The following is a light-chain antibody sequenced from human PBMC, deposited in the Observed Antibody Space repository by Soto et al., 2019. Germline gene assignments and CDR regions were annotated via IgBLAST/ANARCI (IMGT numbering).Light chain of an antibody. CDR3: QQYNYWPGFT. V-gene: IGKV3-15*01. Sequence: EIVMTQSPATLSVSPGERATLSCRASQSVSSNLAWYQQKPGQAPRILIYGASTRATGIPAICSGSVSGTQCTLTISSLQSEDFAVYYCQQYNYWPGFTFGPGTKVDSK. CDR2: GAS. CDR1: QSVSSN. J-gene: IGKJ3*01.